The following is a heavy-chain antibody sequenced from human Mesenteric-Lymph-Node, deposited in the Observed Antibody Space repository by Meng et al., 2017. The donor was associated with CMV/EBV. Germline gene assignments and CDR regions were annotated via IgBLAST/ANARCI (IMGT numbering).Heavy chain of an antibody. CDR3: AREGMYYYDTSGMKWFDP. CDR2: INPNSGGT. V-gene: IGHV1-2*02. Sequence: TFTGDYLHWVRQAPGQGLEWMGWINPNSGGTKYAQTFQGRLTMTTDTSINTAYMELSRLRSDDTAVYYCAREGMYYYDTSGMKWFDPWGQGTLVTVSS. CDR1: TFTGDY. D-gene: IGHD3-22*01. J-gene: IGHJ5*02.